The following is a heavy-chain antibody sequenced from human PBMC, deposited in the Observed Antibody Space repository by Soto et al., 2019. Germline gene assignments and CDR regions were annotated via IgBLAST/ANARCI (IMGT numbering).Heavy chain of an antibody. CDR1: GYTFTSYG. CDR3: ARVSGDPYCSGGSCYSGYGMDV. CDR2: ISAYNGNT. V-gene: IGHV1-18*01. Sequence: ASVKVSYKAPGYTFTSYGISWVRQAPGQGLEWMGWISAYNGNTNYAQKLQGRVTMTTDTSTSTAYMELRSLRSDDTAVYYCARVSGDPYCSGGSCYSGYGMDVWGQGTTVTVSS. J-gene: IGHJ6*02. D-gene: IGHD2-15*01.